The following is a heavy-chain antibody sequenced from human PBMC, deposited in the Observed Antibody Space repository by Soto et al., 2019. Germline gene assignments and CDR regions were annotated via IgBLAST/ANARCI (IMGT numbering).Heavy chain of an antibody. CDR2: IIPISETT. V-gene: IGHV1-69*01. CDR1: GGTFSSYA. D-gene: IGHD2-2*01. CDR3: ARSQGSSTSLEIYYYYYYGMDV. Sequence: QVQLVQSGAEVKKPGSSVKVSCKASGGTFSSYAISWVRQAPGQGLEWMGGIIPISETTNYAQKFQGRVTITADESKSTAYMELSSLRSEDTAVYYCARSQGSSTSLEIYYYYYYGMDVWRQGTTVTVS. J-gene: IGHJ6*02.